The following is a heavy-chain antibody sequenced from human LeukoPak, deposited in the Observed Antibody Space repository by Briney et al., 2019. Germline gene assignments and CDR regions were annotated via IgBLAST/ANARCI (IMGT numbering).Heavy chain of an antibody. V-gene: IGHV3-30*03. Sequence: PGRSLRLSCAASGFTFSGYGIYWVRQGPGKGLEWVAVISSDGNNKIYGGSVKGRFTISRDNSKNTLYLQMNSLRAEDTAVYYCAREGTEDSSGYSLDAFDIWGQGTMVTVSS. D-gene: IGHD3-22*01. CDR2: ISSDGNNK. J-gene: IGHJ3*02. CDR1: GFTFSGYG. CDR3: AREGTEDSSGYSLDAFDI.